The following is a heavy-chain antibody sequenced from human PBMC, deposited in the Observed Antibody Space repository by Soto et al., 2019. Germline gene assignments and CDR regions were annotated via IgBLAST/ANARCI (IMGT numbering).Heavy chain of an antibody. CDR2: IYYSGST. D-gene: IGHD6-6*01. CDR3: ARPSEIEYSSSADAFDI. CDR1: GGSISSYY. Sequence: SETLSLTCTVSGGSISSYYWGWIRQPPGKGLEWIGYIYYSGSTNYNPSLKSRVTISVDTSKNQFSLKLSSVTAADTAVYYCARPSEIEYSSSADAFDIWGQGTMVTVSS. V-gene: IGHV4-59*08. J-gene: IGHJ3*02.